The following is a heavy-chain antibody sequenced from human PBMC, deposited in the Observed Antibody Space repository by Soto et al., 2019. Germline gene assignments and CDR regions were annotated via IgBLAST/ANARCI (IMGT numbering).Heavy chain of an antibody. J-gene: IGHJ5*02. V-gene: IGHV4-31*03. CDR1: GGSISSGGYY. Sequence: TLSLTCTVSGGSISSGGYYLSWIRQHXXKGLEWIGYIYYSGRTYYNPSLKSRVTISVDTSKNQFSLKLSSVTAADTAIYXXXXXXXXXXXXXXSFAPWGQGIQVTVSS. CDR3: XXXXXXXXXXXXSFAP. CDR2: IYYSGRT.